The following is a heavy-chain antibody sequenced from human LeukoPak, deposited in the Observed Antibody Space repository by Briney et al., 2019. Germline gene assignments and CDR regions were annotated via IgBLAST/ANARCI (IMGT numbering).Heavy chain of an antibody. J-gene: IGHJ4*02. Sequence: SETLSLTCAVSGGSISSYYWSWIRQPPGKGLEWIGYIYYSGSTNYNPSLKSRVTISVDTSKNQFSLKLSSVTAADTAVYYCARRSLSSPFDYWGQGTLVTVSS. CDR3: ARRSLSSPFDY. CDR2: IYYSGST. D-gene: IGHD6-6*01. CDR1: GGSISSYY. V-gene: IGHV4-59*01.